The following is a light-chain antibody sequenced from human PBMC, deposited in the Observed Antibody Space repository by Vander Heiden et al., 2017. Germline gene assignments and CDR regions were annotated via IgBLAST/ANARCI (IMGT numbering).Light chain of an antibody. V-gene: IGKV3-15*01. Sequence: EIVMTQSPAILSASPGERATLSCRASRSVSANLAWYQQKPGQAPRLIIYGTSTRATGVPARFSGSGSVTQFILSISRLQSEDFALYYCQQYSDWPRTFGQGTKVEIK. CDR3: QQYSDWPRT. CDR1: RSVSAN. J-gene: IGKJ1*01. CDR2: GTS.